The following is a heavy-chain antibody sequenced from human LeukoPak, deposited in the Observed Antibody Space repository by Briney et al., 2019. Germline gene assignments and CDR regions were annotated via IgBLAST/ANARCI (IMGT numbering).Heavy chain of an antibody. CDR3: ARDSVPRDYYYMDV. D-gene: IGHD5/OR15-5a*01. J-gene: IGHJ6*03. Sequence: SETLSLTCTVSGGSISSSSYYWGWIRQPPGKGLEWIGSIYYSGSTYYNPSLKSRVTISVDTSKNQFSLKLSSVTAADTAVYYCARDSVPRDYYYMDVWGKGTTVTVSS. CDR1: GGSISSSSYY. V-gene: IGHV4-39*07. CDR2: IYYSGST.